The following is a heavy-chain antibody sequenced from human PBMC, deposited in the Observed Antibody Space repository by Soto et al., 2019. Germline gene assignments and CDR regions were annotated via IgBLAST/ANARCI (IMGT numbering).Heavy chain of an antibody. J-gene: IGHJ4*02. CDR2: IGAGDDTT. Sequence: EVQLMESGGGEARPGGSLRLSCATSGFTFSSNSMNWVRQVPGKRLEWVSRIGAGDDTTYYTDSVEGRFTISRDDSKGTLYLQMNSLKVEDTAIYFCVMRAVDYWVQGTLVTVSS. CDR1: GFTFSSNS. V-gene: IGHV3-23*01. CDR3: VMRAVDY. D-gene: IGHD3-16*01.